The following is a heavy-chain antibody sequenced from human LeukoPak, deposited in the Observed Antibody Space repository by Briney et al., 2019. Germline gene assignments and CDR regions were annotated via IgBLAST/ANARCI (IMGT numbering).Heavy chain of an antibody. J-gene: IGHJ4*02. D-gene: IGHD3-10*01. Sequence: TSQTLSLTCTVSGGSISSSSYYWGWIRQPPGKGLEWIGSIYYSGSTYYNPSLKSRVTISVDTSKNQFSLKLSSVTAADTAVYYCAREKRITMVRGVRYFDYWGQGTLVTVSS. V-gene: IGHV4-39*07. CDR2: IYYSGST. CDR3: AREKRITMVRGVRYFDY. CDR1: GGSISSSSYY.